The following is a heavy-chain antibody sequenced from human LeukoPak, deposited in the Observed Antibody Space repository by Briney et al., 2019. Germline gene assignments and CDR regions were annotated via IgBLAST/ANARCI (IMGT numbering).Heavy chain of an antibody. D-gene: IGHD3/OR15-3a*01. CDR1: GFTVSSNY. V-gene: IGHV3-53*01. CDR3: ARVRPGYYTYFDY. J-gene: IGHJ4*02. Sequence: GGSLRLSCAASGFTVSSNYMSWVRQAPGKGLEWVSVIYSGGDTYYADSVKGRFTISRDNSKNSLYLQMNSLRAEDTAIYYCARVRPGYYTYFDYWGQGTLVTVSS. CDR2: IYSGGDT.